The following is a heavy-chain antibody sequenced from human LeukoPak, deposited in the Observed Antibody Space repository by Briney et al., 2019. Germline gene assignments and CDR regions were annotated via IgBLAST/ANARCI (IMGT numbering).Heavy chain of an antibody. CDR2: IYHSGST. Sequence: PSETLSLTCTVSGYSISSGYYWGWIRQPPGKGLEWIGSIYHSGSTYYNPSLKSRVTISVDTSKNQFSLKLSSVTAADTAVYYCARVGYSSGRFTRNYYYYYYMDVWGKGTTVTISS. CDR1: GYSISSGYY. J-gene: IGHJ6*03. D-gene: IGHD6-19*01. CDR3: ARVGYSSGRFTRNYYYYYYMDV. V-gene: IGHV4-38-2*02.